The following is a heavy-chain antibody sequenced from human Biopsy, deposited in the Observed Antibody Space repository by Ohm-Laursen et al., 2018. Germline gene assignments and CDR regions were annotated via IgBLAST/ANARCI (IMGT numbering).Heavy chain of an antibody. CDR3: ARQFASGRFYFDY. CDR2: ASATGAAT. CDR1: GFTFRSYA. D-gene: IGHD3-10*01. J-gene: IGHJ4*02. Sequence: SLRLSCAASGFTFRSYAMAWVRRAPGKGLGWVSTASATGAATYYADSVKGRFIISRDNSKNTLYLQMDILRADDSAIYYCARQFASGRFYFDYWGQGTRVTVSS. V-gene: IGHV3-23*01.